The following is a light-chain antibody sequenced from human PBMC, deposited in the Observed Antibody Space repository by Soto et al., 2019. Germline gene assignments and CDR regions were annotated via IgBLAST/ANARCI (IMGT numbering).Light chain of an antibody. CDR1: QDINDR. V-gene: IGKV1-33*01. CDR3: QQFDSLPYT. Sequence: DIQMTQSASSLSASVGDRVTITCHASQDINDRLNWYQQKPGKAPKILISDASSLETGVPSRFSGDGSGTDFTLTINNLQPEDFAAYHCQQFDSLPYTFGQGTSLEI. CDR2: DAS. J-gene: IGKJ2*01.